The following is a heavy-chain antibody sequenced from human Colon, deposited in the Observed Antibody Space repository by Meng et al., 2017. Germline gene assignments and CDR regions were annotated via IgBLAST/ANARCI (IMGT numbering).Heavy chain of an antibody. D-gene: IGHD7-27*01. V-gene: IGHV3-72*01. CDR2: IRNNARSYTT. CDR1: GFSLSNKW. J-gene: IGHJ4*02. Sequence: GGSLRLSCEASGFSLSNKWMSWVRQAPGKGLEWVGRIRNNARSYTTEYAAPVKGRFTITRDDTQKSLFLQMHSLKTEDTAVYYCARDPTGVRGLDYWGQGTLVTVSS. CDR3: ARDPTGVRGLDY.